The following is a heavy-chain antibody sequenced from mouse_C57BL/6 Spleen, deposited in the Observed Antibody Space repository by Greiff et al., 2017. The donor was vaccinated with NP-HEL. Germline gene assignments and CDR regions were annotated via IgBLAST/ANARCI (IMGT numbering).Heavy chain of an antibody. CDR2: IDPEDGDT. D-gene: IGHD1-1*01. Sequence: VQLQQSGAELVRPGASVKLSCTASGFNIKDYYMHWVKQRPEQGLEWIGRIDPEDGDTEYAPKFQGKATMTADTSSNTAYLELSSLTSEDTAVYYCTTPYYGSSGDYWGQGTSVTVSS. V-gene: IGHV14-1*01. CDR3: TTPYYGSSGDY. CDR1: GFNIKDYY. J-gene: IGHJ4*01.